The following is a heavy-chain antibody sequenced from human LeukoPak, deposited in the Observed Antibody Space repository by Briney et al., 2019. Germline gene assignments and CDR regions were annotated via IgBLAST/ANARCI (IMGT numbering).Heavy chain of an antibody. D-gene: IGHD3-22*01. CDR1: GGSISSSSYY. J-gene: IGHJ4*02. V-gene: IGHV4-39*07. CDR2: IYYSGST. Sequence: SETLSLTCTVSGGSISSSSYYWGWIRQPPGKGLEWIGSIYYSGSTYYNPSLKSRVTISVDTSKNQFSLKLSSVTAADTAVYYCARGVYYDSSGAVDYWGQGTLVTVSS. CDR3: ARGVYYDSSGAVDY.